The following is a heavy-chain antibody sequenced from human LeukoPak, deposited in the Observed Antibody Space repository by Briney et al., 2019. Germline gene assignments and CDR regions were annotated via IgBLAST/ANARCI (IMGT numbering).Heavy chain of an antibody. CDR3: ARLGRSEGATID. D-gene: IGHD1-26*01. J-gene: IGHJ4*02. CDR1: GGSISSSSYY. CDR2: IYYSGST. Sequence: PSETLSLTCTVSGGSISSSSYYWGWIRQPPGKGLEWIGSIYYSGSTYYNPSLKSRVTISVDTSKNQFSLKLGSVTAADTAVYYCARLGRSEGATIDWGQGTLVTVSS. V-gene: IGHV4-39*01.